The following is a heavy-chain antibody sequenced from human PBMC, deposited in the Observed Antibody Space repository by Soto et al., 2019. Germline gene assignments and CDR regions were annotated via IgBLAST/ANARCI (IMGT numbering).Heavy chain of an antibody. J-gene: IGHJ5*02. Sequence: SETLSLTCTVSGGSVDSNRYYWAWIRQPPGKGLEWIGYIFYTGSTYYSPSLKGRVIISVYPSKNQFSLKLSSVTAADTAVYYCARDRTASWFDPWGQGTLVTVSS. CDR1: GGSVDSNRYY. CDR3: ARDRTASWFDP. D-gene: IGHD2-21*02. V-gene: IGHV4-39*07. CDR2: IFYTGST.